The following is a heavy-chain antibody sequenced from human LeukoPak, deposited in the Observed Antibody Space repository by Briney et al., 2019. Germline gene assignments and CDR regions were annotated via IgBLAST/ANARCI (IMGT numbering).Heavy chain of an antibody. Sequence: GSLRLSCAASGFTVSSNYMSWVRQAPGKGLEWIGYIYYSGSTNYNPSLKSRVTISVDTTKNQFSLKLSSVTAADTAVYYCARVVVGAFDYWGQGALVSVSS. CDR3: ARVVVGAFDY. D-gene: IGHD3-16*01. CDR1: GFTVSSNY. CDR2: IYYSGST. V-gene: IGHV4-59*02. J-gene: IGHJ4*02.